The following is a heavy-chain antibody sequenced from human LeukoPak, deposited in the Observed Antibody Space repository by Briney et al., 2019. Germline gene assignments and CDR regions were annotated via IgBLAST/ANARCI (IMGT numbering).Heavy chain of an antibody. CDR1: GYSFIRYH. CDR3: ARDEGDGYVYYFDY. Sequence: ASVKVSCKASGYSFIRYHIHWVRQAPGQGLEWMGVLKLYDGSISHAQKFQGRVTMTSDTSTSTAYMELRSLRSDDTAVYYCARDEGDGYVYYFDYWGQGTLVTVSS. D-gene: IGHD5-24*01. CDR2: LKLYDGSI. J-gene: IGHJ4*02. V-gene: IGHV1-46*01.